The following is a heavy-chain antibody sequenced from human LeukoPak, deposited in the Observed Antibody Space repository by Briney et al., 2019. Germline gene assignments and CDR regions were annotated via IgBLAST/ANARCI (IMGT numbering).Heavy chain of an antibody. CDR3: ARGRYSSGWYGGYYMDV. D-gene: IGHD6-19*01. CDR2: INHSGST. CDR1: GGSFSGYY. J-gene: IGHJ6*03. Sequence: PSETLPLTCAIYGGSFSGYYWSWIRQPPGKGLEWIGEINHSGSTNYNPSLKSRVTISVDTSKNQFSLKLSSVTAADTAVYYCARGRYSSGWYGGYYMDVWGKGTTVTVSS. V-gene: IGHV4-34*01.